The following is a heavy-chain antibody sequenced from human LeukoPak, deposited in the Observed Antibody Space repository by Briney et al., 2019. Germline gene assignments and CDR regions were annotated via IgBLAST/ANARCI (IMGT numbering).Heavy chain of an antibody. D-gene: IGHD2-15*01. CDR3: AKSTAPCSRGSCYSALES. J-gene: IGHJ4*02. CDR1: GFTFSSYP. V-gene: IGHV3-23*01. Sequence: GGSLRLSCAASGFTFSSYPMSWVRQAPGKGLQWVSAISNGGGSAYYADSVKGRITISRDNSKSTLYLQMNGLRAEDTAIYYCAKSTAPCSRGSCYSALESWGQGTLVTVSS. CDR2: ISNGGGSA.